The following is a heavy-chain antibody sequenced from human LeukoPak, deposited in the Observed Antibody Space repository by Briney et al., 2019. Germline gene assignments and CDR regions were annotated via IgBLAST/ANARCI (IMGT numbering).Heavy chain of an antibody. CDR1: GYSISSGYY. Sequence: SETLSLTCTVSGYSISSGYYWGWIRQPPGKGLEWIGSIYHSGRTYYNPSLKSRVTISVDTSKNQFSLKLSSVTAADTAVYYCGGVDYYGSGSYYYWGQGTLVTVSS. V-gene: IGHV4-38-2*02. J-gene: IGHJ4*02. D-gene: IGHD3-10*01. CDR3: GGVDYYGSGSYYY. CDR2: IYHSGRT.